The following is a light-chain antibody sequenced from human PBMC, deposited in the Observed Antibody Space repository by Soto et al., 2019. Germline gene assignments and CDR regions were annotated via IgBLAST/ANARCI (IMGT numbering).Light chain of an antibody. V-gene: IGKV3-20*01. J-gene: IGKJ1*01. CDR1: QTVSSSS. CDR2: GAS. Sequence: EIVLTQSPATLSVSPVERAALFFMASQTVSSSSLSWHQQKPRQAPRLLIYGASSRATGIPDRFSGSGAGTDFSLTISRLEPEDFAVYFCQQFDTSPLWTFGQGTKVDI. CDR3: QQFDTSPLWT.